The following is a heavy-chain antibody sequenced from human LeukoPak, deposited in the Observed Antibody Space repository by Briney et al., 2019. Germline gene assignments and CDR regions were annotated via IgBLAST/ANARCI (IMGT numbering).Heavy chain of an antibody. Sequence: EASVTVSCKASGFTFTSSAVQWVRQARGQRLEWIGWIVVGSGNTNYAQKFQERVTITRDMSTSTAYMELSSLRSEDTAVYYCAAAIQWELLLDYWGQGTLVTVSS. CDR2: IVVGSGNT. J-gene: IGHJ4*02. CDR1: GFTFTSSA. V-gene: IGHV1-58*01. D-gene: IGHD1-26*01. CDR3: AAAIQWELLLDY.